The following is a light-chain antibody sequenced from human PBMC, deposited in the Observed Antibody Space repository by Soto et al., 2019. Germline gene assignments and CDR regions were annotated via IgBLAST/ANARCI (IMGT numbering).Light chain of an antibody. J-gene: IGKJ4*01. CDR3: QQRTNWLT. V-gene: IGKV3-11*01. CDR2: DAT. Sequence: EIVLTQSPATLSLSPGERATLSCRASQSVTWYLAWYQQKPGQAPRLLIYDATNRTTGIPARFSGSGSVTDFTLTIGSLEPEDFAVYYCQQRTNWLTFGGGTRVEI. CDR1: QSVTWY.